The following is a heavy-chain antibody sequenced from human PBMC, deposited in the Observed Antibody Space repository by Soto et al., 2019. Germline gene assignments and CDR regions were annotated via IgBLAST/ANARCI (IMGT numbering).Heavy chain of an antibody. J-gene: IGHJ4*02. CDR1: GGSISSSNW. CDR2: LYDSGST. D-gene: IGHD1-26*01. V-gene: IGHV4-4*02. CDR3: ARVREARGPQPFDY. Sequence: QVQLQESGPGLVKPSGTLSLTSAVSGGSISSSNWWRWVRQPPGKGLEWIGELYDSGSTNYNPSLEWRVTISVDKSKNQFSLKLNSVTAADTAVFYWARVREARGPQPFDYWGQGTLVTVSS.